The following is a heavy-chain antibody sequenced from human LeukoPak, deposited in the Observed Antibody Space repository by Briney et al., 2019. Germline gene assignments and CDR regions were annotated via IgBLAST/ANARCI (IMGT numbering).Heavy chain of an antibody. D-gene: IGHD5-18*01. CDR3: AKDLSYTYGYKFDY. CDR2: ITASGTAM. J-gene: IGHJ4*02. Sequence: GGSLRLSCAASGFTFSSYSMNWVRQAPGKGLEWVSHITASGTAMFYADSVKGRFTISRDNAKNSLYLQMNSLRAEDTAVYYCAKDLSYTYGYKFDYWGQGTLVTVSS. V-gene: IGHV3-48*01. CDR1: GFTFSSYS.